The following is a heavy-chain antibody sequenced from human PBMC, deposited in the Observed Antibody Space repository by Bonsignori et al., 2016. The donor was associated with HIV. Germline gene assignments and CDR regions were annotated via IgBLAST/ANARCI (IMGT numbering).Heavy chain of an antibody. CDR2: ISAYNGNT. J-gene: IGHJ6*03. CDR3: ARDATAMAWGSWDYYYYMDV. V-gene: IGHV1-18*01. D-gene: IGHD5-18*01. CDR1: GYTFTSYG. Sequence: ASVKVSCKASGYTFTSYGISWVRQAPGQGLEWMGWISAYNGNTNYAQKLQGRVTMTTDTSTSTAYMELRSLRSDDTAVYYCARDATAMAWGSWDYYYYMDVWGKGTTVTVSS.